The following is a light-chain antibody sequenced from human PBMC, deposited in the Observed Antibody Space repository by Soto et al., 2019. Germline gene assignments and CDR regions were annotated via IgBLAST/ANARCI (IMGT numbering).Light chain of an antibody. CDR3: QSYDSSLSGSVV. Sequence: QSALTQPPSASGSPGQSVTLSCTGTSSDVGAYNYVSWYQQHPGKAPKLVIYEVSKRPSGVPDRFSGSQSGNTASLAITGLQAEDEADYYCQSYDSSLSGSVVFGGGTQLTVL. CDR2: EVS. J-gene: IGLJ2*01. CDR1: SSDVGAYNY. V-gene: IGLV2-8*01.